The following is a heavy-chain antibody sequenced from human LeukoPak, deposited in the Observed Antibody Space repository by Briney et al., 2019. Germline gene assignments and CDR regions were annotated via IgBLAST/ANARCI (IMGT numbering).Heavy chain of an antibody. Sequence: GGSLRLSCAASGFTFRSYGMSWVRQAPGKGLEWVSSISGSGGSTYFADSVKGRFTISRDNSKNTLYLQMNSLRAEDTAVYYCAKERWIPLWLDYWGQGTLVTVSS. V-gene: IGHV3-23*01. D-gene: IGHD5-18*01. CDR3: AKERWIPLWLDY. CDR2: ISGSGGST. CDR1: GFTFRSYG. J-gene: IGHJ4*02.